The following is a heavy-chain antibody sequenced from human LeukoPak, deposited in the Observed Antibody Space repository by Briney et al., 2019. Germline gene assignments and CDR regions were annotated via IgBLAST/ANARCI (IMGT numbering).Heavy chain of an antibody. CDR2: IYYSGNT. CDR3: ARHPGRLFDY. Sequence: SETLSLTCTVSGGSISSSSFYWGWIRQPPGKGLEWIGSIYYSGNTYYNPSLKSRVSMSVDTSKNQFSLKLSSVTAADTAVYYCARHPGRLFDYWGQGTLVTVSS. J-gene: IGHJ4*02. V-gene: IGHV4-39*01. CDR1: GGSISSSSFY.